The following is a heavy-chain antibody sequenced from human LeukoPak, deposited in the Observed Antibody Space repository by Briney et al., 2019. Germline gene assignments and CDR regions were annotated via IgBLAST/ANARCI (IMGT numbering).Heavy chain of an antibody. CDR1: GFTFSSFW. V-gene: IGHV3-7*01. J-gene: IGHJ3*02. CDR3: ARDRPRVTMIVVAHSNDAFDI. Sequence: EPGGSLRLSCAASGFTFSSFWMSWLRQPPGKGLEWVANIKQDGSATYYVDSVKGRFTISRDNAESSLSLQMNSLRAEDTAVYYCARDRPRVTMIVVAHSNDAFDIWGQGTMVTVSS. D-gene: IGHD3-22*01. CDR2: IKQDGSAT.